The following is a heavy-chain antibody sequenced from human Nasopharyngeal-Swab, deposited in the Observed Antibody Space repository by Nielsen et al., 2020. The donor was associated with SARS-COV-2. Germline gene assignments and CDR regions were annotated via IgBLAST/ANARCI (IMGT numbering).Heavy chain of an antibody. CDR2: INSDGSST. J-gene: IGHJ4*02. V-gene: IGHV3-74*01. Sequence: GESLKISCAASGFTFSSYWMHWVRQAPGKGLVWVSRINSDGSSTSYADSVKGRFTISRDNAKNTLYLQMNSLRAEDTAVYYCARGRRSFPPDYWGQGTLVTVSS. D-gene: IGHD1-1*01. CDR3: ARGRRSFPPDY. CDR1: GFTFSSYW.